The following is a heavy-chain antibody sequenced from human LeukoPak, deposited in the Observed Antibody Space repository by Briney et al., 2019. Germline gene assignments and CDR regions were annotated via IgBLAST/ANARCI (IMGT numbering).Heavy chain of an antibody. J-gene: IGHJ3*02. Sequence: PGGSLRLSCAASGFTFSSYAMSWDRQAPGKGLEWVSAISGSGGSTYYADSVKGRFTISRDNSKNTLYLQMNSLRAEDTAVYYCAKSDSWFGELLFSAFDIWGQGTMVTVSS. V-gene: IGHV3-23*01. CDR1: GFTFSSYA. CDR3: AKSDSWFGELLFSAFDI. D-gene: IGHD3-10*01. CDR2: ISGSGGST.